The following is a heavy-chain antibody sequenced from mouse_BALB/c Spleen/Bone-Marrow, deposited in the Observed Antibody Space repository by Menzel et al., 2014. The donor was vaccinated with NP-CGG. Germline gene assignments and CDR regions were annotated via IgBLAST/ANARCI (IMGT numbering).Heavy chain of an antibody. D-gene: IGHD2-10*02. CDR1: GYTFTSYN. V-gene: IGHV1-12*01. Sequence: QVQLQQSGAELVKPGASVMMSCKASGYTFTSYNIHWVRQTPGLGLEWIGAVYPGNGDTSYNQRFKGKATLTADKSSNTAYMRFSSLTSEDSAVYFCARSGYGNYAWFPYWAQGTLVTVSA. J-gene: IGHJ3*01. CDR3: ARSGYGNYAWFPY. CDR2: VYPGNGDT.